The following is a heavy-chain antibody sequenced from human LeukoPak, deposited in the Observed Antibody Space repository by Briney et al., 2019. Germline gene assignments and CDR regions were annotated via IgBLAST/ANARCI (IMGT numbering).Heavy chain of an antibody. V-gene: IGHV3-11*04. Sequence: PGGPLRLSCAASGFTFSDYHMSWIRQAPGKGLEWVSHITTSGRSIYYTDSVKGRFTISRDDAKNSLYLQMNSLRAEDTAVYYCTRDYRWGQGTLVTVSS. CDR3: TRDYR. J-gene: IGHJ4*02. CDR2: ITTSGRSI. D-gene: IGHD4-11*01. CDR1: GFTFSDYH.